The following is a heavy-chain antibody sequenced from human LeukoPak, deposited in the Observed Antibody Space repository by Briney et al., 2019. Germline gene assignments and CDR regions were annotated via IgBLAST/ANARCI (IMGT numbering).Heavy chain of an antibody. CDR2: IYYSGST. J-gene: IGHJ4*02. CDR1: SGSISSSSYY. Sequence: SETLSLTCTVSSGSISSSSYYWGWIRQPPGKGLEWIGSIYYSGSTYYNPSLKSRVTISVDTSKNQFSLKLSSVTAADTAVYYCASPPPYDSSGVYFDYWGQGTLVTVSS. CDR3: ASPPPYDSSGVYFDY. V-gene: IGHV4-39*07. D-gene: IGHD3-22*01.